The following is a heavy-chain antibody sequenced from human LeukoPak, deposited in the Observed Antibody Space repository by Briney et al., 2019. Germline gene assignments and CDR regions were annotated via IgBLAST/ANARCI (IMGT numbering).Heavy chain of an antibody. V-gene: IGHV3-30*18. CDR2: ISYDGSNK. CDR1: GFTFSTYG. D-gene: IGHD6-19*01. CDR3: AKDLSSGSRRAY. Sequence: GGSLRLSCAASGFTFSTYGMHWVRQAPGKGLEWVAVISYDGSNKYYADSVKGRFTISRDNPKNTLYLQMNSLRAEHTGVYYCAKDLSSGSRRAYWGQGTLVTVSS. J-gene: IGHJ4*02.